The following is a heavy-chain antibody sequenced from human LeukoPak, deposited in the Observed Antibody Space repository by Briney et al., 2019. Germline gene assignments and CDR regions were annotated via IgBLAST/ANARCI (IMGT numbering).Heavy chain of an antibody. V-gene: IGHV3-21*04. CDR2: ISSSSSYI. D-gene: IGHD3-3*01. CDR3: AKVLDFWSGYWRYYMDV. J-gene: IGHJ6*03. Sequence: GGSLRLSCAASGFTFSSYSMNWVRQAPGKGLEWVSSISSSSSYIYYADSVKGRFTISRDNSKNTLYLEMNSLRAEDTAKYYCAKVLDFWSGYWRYYMDVWGKGTTVTVSS. CDR1: GFTFSSYS.